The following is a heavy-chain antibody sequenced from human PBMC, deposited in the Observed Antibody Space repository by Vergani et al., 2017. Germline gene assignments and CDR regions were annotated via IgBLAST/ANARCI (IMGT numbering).Heavy chain of an antibody. CDR1: GFSFSNSN. CDR2: ISDRSASI. Sequence: EVQLVESGGGLVKPGGSLRLSCAASGFSFSNSNMNWVRQAPGKGLEWISYISDRSASIYYAASVRGRFNFSRDNARNSLFMQMNSLAAEDTAIYYWTKEAIVVFGFYFNHWCQGGLVTVAS. D-gene: IGHD3-10*01. CDR3: TKEAIVVFGFYFNH. J-gene: IGHJ4*02. V-gene: IGHV3-21*05.